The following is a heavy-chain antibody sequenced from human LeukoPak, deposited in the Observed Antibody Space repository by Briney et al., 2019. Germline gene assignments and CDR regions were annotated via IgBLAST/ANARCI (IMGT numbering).Heavy chain of an antibody. CDR2: IYSGGST. D-gene: IGHD3-9*01. Sequence: PGGSLRLSCAASGFTVSSNYMSWVRQAPGKGLEWVSVIYSGGSTDYADSVKGRFTISRDTSKNTLYLQMNSLRVEDTAVYYCARSSHYDIFTGYSEEDAFGIWGQGTMVTVSS. CDR3: ARSSHYDIFTGYSEEDAFGI. V-gene: IGHV3-53*01. CDR1: GFTVSSNY. J-gene: IGHJ3*02.